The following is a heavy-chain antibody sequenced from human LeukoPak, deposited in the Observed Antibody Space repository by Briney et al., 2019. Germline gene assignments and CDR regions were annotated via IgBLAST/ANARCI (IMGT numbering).Heavy chain of an antibody. CDR1: GYTFTGYY. D-gene: IGHD3-16*02. V-gene: IGHV1-2*02. J-gene: IGHJ5*02. CDR3: ARADLHDYVWGSYRPNNWFDP. Sequence: ASVKVSCKASGYTFTGYYMHWVRQAPGQGLEWMGWINPNSGGTNYAQKFQGRVTMTRDTSISTAYMELSRLRSDVTAVYYCARADLHDYVWGSYRPNNWFDPWGQGTLVTVSS. CDR2: INPNSGGT.